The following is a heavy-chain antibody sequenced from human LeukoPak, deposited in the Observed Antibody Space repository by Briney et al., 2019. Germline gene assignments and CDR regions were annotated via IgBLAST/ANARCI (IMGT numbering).Heavy chain of an antibody. CDR1: GVPISSGGYS. Sequence: SETLSLTCAVSGVPISSGGYSWSWIRQPPGKGLEWIGYIYHSGSTYYNPSLKSRVTISVDRSKNQFSLKLSSVTAADTAVYYCASQKSSFDYWGQGTLVTVSS. CDR2: IYHSGST. CDR3: ASQKSSFDY. V-gene: IGHV4-30-2*01. J-gene: IGHJ4*02.